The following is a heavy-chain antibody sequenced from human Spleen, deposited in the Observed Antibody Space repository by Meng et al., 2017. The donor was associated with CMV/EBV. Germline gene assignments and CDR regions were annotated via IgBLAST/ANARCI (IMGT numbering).Heavy chain of an antibody. CDR1: FPSYG. Sequence: FPSYGISWVRQAPGQGLEWIGWISGYNGQITYAQSLEDRVTMVTDTFTNTASMELRSLRSDDTAVYYCARGGFGGYDFGDYGNFFDPWGQGTLVTVSS. CDR3: ARGGFGGYDFGDYGNFFDP. D-gene: IGHD4-17*01. J-gene: IGHJ5*02. CDR2: ISGYNGQI. V-gene: IGHV1-18*01.